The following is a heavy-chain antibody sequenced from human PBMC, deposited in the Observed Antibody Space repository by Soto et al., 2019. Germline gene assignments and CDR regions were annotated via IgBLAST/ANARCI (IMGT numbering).Heavy chain of an antibody. CDR2: IYWDDAK. D-gene: IGHD6-13*01. CDR1: GFSLRTTGVG. V-gene: IGHV2-5*02. Sequence: QITLKESGPTLVKPTQTLTLTCTFSGFSLRTTGVGVGWVRQPPGKALEWLALIYWDDAKRYSPSLESRLTITKDTAKSQVVLTVTNVDRLDTAIYFCAQLRGSTWDTVDSWGQGTRVTVSS. J-gene: IGHJ4*02. CDR3: AQLRGSTWDTVDS.